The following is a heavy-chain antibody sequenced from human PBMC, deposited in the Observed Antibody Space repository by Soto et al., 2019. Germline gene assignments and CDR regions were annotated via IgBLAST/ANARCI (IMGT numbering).Heavy chain of an antibody. J-gene: IGHJ5*02. Sequence: ASETLSLSCAVYGGSFSGYYWSWIRQPPGKGLEWIGEINHSGSTNYNPSLKSRVTISVDTSKNQFSLKLSSVTAADTAVYYCARVRRGLRNGCWFDPWGQGTLVTVSS. D-gene: IGHD3-10*01. V-gene: IGHV4-34*01. CDR3: ARVRRGLRNGCWFDP. CDR2: INHSGST. CDR1: GGSFSGYY.